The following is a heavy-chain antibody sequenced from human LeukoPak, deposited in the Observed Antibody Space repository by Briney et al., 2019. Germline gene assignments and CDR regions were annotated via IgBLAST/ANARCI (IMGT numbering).Heavy chain of an antibody. CDR2: ISTSGNT. J-gene: IGHJ4*02. D-gene: IGHD6-19*01. V-gene: IGHV4-61*02. CDR1: GGSISSGGYY. Sequence: SETLSLTCTVSGGSISSGGYYWSWIRQPAGKGLEWIGRISTSGNTNYNPSLNSRVTISVDTSKNQFSLKLSSVTAADTAVYYCARNPDVAVGGTLLWGQGTLVTASS. CDR3: ARNPDVAVGGTLL.